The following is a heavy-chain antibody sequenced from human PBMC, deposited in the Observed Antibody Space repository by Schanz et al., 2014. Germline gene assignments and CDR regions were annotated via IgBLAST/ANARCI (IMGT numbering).Heavy chain of an antibody. CDR2: ISGGGGTT. V-gene: IGHV3-23*04. CDR1: GFPFSDYF. D-gene: IGHD5-12*01. J-gene: IGHJ4*02. CDR3: ARDFHGYGPHLDY. Sequence: VQLVDSGGGLVKPGGSLRLSCTASGFPFSDYFMAWIRQPPGRGLEWVSAISGGGGTTYYADSVKGRFTVSRDNSKNTLYLQLNSLRAEDTAVYYCARDFHGYGPHLDYWGQGSLVTVSS.